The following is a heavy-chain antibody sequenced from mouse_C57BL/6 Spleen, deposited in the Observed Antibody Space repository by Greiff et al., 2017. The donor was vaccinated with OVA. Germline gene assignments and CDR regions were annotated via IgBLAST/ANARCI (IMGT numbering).Heavy chain of an antibody. V-gene: IGHV7-3*01. D-gene: IGHD2-3*01. CDR1: GFTFTDYY. CDR2: IRNKANGYTT. Sequence: EVKLLESGGGLVQPGGSLSLSCAASGFTFTDYYMSWVRQPPGKALEWLGFIRNKANGYTTEYSASVKGRFTISRDYSQSILYLQMNALVAEDSATYYCARYGGLLPFAYWGQGTLVTVSA. CDR3: ARYGGLLPFAY. J-gene: IGHJ3*01.